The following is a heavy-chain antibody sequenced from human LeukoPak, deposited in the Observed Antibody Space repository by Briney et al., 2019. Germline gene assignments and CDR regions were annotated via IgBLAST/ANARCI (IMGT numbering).Heavy chain of an antibody. CDR2: IRSKANSYAT. V-gene: IGHV3-73*01. CDR3: TRLIGLGAAAVSWFDP. CDR1: GFTFSGSA. J-gene: IGHJ5*02. Sequence: GGSLRLSCAASGFTFSGSAMHWVRQASGKGLEWVGRIRSKANSYATAYAASVKGRFTISRDDSKNTAYLQMNSLKTEDTAVYYCTRLIGLGAAAVSWFDPWGQGTLVTVSS. D-gene: IGHD6-13*01.